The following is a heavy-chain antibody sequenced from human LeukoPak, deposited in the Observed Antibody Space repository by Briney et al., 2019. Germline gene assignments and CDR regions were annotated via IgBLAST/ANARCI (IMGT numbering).Heavy chain of an antibody. CDR1: GFTFDDYG. CDR3: ARVGASSGYYFDY. CDR2: INWNGGST. Sequence: GGSLRLSCTASGFTFDDYGMSWGRQGPGKGLEWVSGINWNGGSTGYADSVKGRFTISRDNAKKSLHLLMNSLRAEDTALYYCARVGASSGYYFDYWGQGTLVTVSS. D-gene: IGHD3-22*01. V-gene: IGHV3-20*04. J-gene: IGHJ4*02.